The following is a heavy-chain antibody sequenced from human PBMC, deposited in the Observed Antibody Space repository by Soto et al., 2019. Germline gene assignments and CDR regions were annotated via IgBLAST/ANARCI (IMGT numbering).Heavy chain of an antibody. CDR2: FNHSGDT. CDR1: GGSLSGYY. V-gene: IGHV4-34*01. Sequence: SETLSLTCAVYGGSLSGYYWSWIRQPPGKALEWIGEFNHSGDTNYNPSLKSRVTISVDTSKNQLFLNLSSVTAADTAMYYCARHHVRGRTIAGAAEFWGQGTLVTVSS. D-gene: IGHD1-26*01. J-gene: IGHJ4*02. CDR3: ARHHVRGRTIAGAAEF.